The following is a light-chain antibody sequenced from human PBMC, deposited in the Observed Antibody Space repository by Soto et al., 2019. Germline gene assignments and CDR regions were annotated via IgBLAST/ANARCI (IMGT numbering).Light chain of an antibody. Sequence: DIQMTQSPSTLSASVGDRVTITCRASQSISSWLAWYQQKPGKAPKLLIYDPSSLESGVPSRFSGSGSGTEFTLTISSLQPDDFATYYCQQYNSYWTFGQGTKVESK. CDR3: QQYNSYWT. V-gene: IGKV1-5*01. CDR2: DPS. J-gene: IGKJ1*01. CDR1: QSISSW.